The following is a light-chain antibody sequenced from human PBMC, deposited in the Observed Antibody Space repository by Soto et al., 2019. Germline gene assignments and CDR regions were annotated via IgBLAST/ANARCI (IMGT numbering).Light chain of an antibody. V-gene: IGKV1-5*03. J-gene: IGKJ1*01. Sequence: DIQMTQSPSTLSASVGDRVTITCRASQSISSWLAWYQQKPGKAPKLLIYKASSLESGVPSRFSGSGSGTEFTLTISSLQPDDFATYYCQQYNGYGRFGQGTKVDIK. CDR1: QSISSW. CDR3: QQYNGYGR. CDR2: KAS.